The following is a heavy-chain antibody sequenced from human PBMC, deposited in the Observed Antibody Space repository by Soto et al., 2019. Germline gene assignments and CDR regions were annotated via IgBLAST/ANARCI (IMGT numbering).Heavy chain of an antibody. J-gene: IGHJ6*02. Sequence: GASVKVSCKASGYTFTGDYMHWVRHAPGQGLEWMGWINPNSGGTNYAQKFQGRVTMTRDTSISTAYMELSRLRSDEKAVYYCARETYSSSSLYYGMDVWGQGTTVTVSS. V-gene: IGHV1-2*02. CDR2: INPNSGGT. CDR3: ARETYSSSSLYYGMDV. D-gene: IGHD6-6*01. CDR1: GYTFTGDY.